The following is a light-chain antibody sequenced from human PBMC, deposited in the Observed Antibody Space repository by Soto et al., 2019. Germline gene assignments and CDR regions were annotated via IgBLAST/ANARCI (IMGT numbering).Light chain of an antibody. Sequence: LTQPASVSGSPGEAITISCTGTSSDVGGYNYVSWYQQHPGKAPKLMIYDVSNRPSGVSNRFSGSKSGNTASLTISGLQAEDEADYYCSSYTSSSTLVVFGTGTKVTVL. CDR2: DVS. V-gene: IGLV2-14*01. CDR3: SSYTSSSTLVV. CDR1: SSDVGGYNY. J-gene: IGLJ1*01.